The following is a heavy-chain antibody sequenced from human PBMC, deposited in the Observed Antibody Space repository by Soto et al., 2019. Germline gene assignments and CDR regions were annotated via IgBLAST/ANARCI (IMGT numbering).Heavy chain of an antibody. V-gene: IGHV1-69*02. Sequence: ASVKVSCKASGGTFSGYTISWVRQAPGQGLEWMGRIIPILGIANYAQKFQGRVTITADKSTSTAYMELSSLRSEDTAVYYCATPRRAPYSNYAFDIWGQGTMVTVSS. J-gene: IGHJ3*02. CDR2: IIPILGIA. D-gene: IGHD6-13*01. CDR3: ATPRRAPYSNYAFDI. CDR1: GGTFSGYT.